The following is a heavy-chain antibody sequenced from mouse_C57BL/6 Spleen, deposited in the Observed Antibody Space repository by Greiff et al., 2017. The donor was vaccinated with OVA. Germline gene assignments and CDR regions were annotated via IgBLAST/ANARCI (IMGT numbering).Heavy chain of an antibody. CDR3: ARNRYYGSSPYAMDY. D-gene: IGHD1-1*01. J-gene: IGHJ4*01. CDR2: IWSGGST. V-gene: IGHV2-2*01. CDR1: GFSLTSYG. Sequence: QVQLQQSGPGLVQPSQSLSITCTVSGFSLTSYGVHWVRQSPGKGLEWLGVIWSGGSTDYNAAFISRLSISKDNSKSQVFFKMNSLQADDTAIDYCARNRYYGSSPYAMDYWGQGTSVTVSS.